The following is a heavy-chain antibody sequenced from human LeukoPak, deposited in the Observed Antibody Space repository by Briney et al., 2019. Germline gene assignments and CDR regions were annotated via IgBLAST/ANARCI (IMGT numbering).Heavy chain of an antibody. CDR3: AKGSYGYHYYYGMDV. CDR1: GFTFDDYA. CDR2: ISWNSGSI. V-gene: IGHV3-9*01. D-gene: IGHD5-18*01. Sequence: PGRSLRLSCAASGFTFDDYAMHWVRQAPGKGLEWVSGISWNSGSIGYADSVKGRFTISRDNAKNSLYLQMNSLRAEDTAVYYCAKGSYGYHYYYGMDVWGQGTTVTVSS. J-gene: IGHJ6*02.